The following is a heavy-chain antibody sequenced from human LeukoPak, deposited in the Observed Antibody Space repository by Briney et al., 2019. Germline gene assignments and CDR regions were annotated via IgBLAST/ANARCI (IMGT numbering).Heavy chain of an antibody. V-gene: IGHV3-21*01. CDR2: ISSSSSYI. D-gene: IGHD3-3*01. J-gene: IGHJ4*02. CDR1: GFTFSSYS. Sequence: GGSLRLSCAASGFTFSSYSMNWVRQAPGKGLEWVSSISSSSSYIHYADSVKGRFTISRDNAKNSLYLQMNSLRAEDTAVYYCARSAYYDRDFDYWGQGTLVTVSS. CDR3: ARSAYYDRDFDY.